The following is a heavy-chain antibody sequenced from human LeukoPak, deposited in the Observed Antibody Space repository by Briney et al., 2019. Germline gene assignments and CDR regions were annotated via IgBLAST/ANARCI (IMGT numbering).Heavy chain of an antibody. Sequence: ASVRVSCKASGYTFTSYYMHWVRQAPGQGLEWMGIIDPSGGSTSYAQKFQGRVTMTRDMSTSTVYMELSSLRSEDTAVYYCARAGYSSSSFDYWGQGTLVTVSS. V-gene: IGHV1-46*01. CDR1: GYTFTSYY. J-gene: IGHJ4*02. CDR2: IDPSGGST. D-gene: IGHD6-6*01. CDR3: ARAGYSSSSFDY.